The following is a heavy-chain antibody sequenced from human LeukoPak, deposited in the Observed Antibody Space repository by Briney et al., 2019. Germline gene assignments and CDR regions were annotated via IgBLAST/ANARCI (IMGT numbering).Heavy chain of an antibody. Sequence: GGFLRLSCATSGFTFYNFAMTWVRQAPGKGLEWVSAITGSGGSTYFADSVKGRFTISRDNSKNTLYLQMNSLRAEDTAVYYCATLANWNLLDYWGQGTLVTVSS. J-gene: IGHJ4*02. V-gene: IGHV3-23*01. CDR2: ITGSGGST. CDR3: ATLANWNLLDY. D-gene: IGHD1-7*01. CDR1: GFTFYNFA.